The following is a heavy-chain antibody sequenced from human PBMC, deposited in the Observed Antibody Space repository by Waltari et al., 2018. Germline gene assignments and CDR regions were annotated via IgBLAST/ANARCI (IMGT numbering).Heavy chain of an antibody. CDR1: GFTFSSYA. Sequence: EVQLVESGGGLVQPGGSLRLSCAASGFTFSSYAMSWVRQAPGKVLEWVSAISGSGGSTYYADSVKGRFTIARDNAKNSLYLQMNSLRAEDTAVYYGARDRPYSSSWFDYWGQGTLVTVSS. V-gene: IGHV3-23*04. CDR2: ISGSGGST. D-gene: IGHD6-13*01. J-gene: IGHJ4*02. CDR3: ARDRPYSSSWFDY.